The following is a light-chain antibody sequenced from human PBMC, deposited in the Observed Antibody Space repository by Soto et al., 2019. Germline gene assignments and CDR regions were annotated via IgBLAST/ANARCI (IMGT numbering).Light chain of an antibody. V-gene: IGKV1-8*01. J-gene: IGKJ1*01. Sequence: AIRMTQSPFSFSASTGDRVTITCRASQGISRFLAWYQQKPGKAPKLLIYDASGLESGVPSRFSGSGSGTEFTLTISSLQPDDFATYYCQQYNSYSQTFGQGTKVDIK. CDR1: QGISRF. CDR2: DAS. CDR3: QQYNSYSQT.